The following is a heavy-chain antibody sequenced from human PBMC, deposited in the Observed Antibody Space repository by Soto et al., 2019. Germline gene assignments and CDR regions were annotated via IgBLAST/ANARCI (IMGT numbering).Heavy chain of an antibody. CDR3: AREEQWLVNYYGMDV. Sequence: SETLSLTCAVSGGSISSSNWWSWVRQPPGKGLEWIGEIYHSGSTNYNPSLKSRVTISVDKSKNQFSLKLSSVTAADTAVYYCAREEQWLVNYYGMDVWGQGTTVTVSS. V-gene: IGHV4-4*02. D-gene: IGHD6-19*01. CDR2: IYHSGST. CDR1: GGSISSSNW. J-gene: IGHJ6*02.